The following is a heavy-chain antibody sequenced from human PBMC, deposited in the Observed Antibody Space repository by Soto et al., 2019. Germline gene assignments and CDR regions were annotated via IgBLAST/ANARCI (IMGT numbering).Heavy chain of an antibody. J-gene: IGHJ4*02. CDR2: VSHDGRNT. D-gene: IGHD6-19*01. Sequence: VQLVESGGGVVHPGRSLRLSCSASGFTFSDYAMHWVRRAPGKGLEWVAVVSHDGRNTHYADSVKGRFTITRESYKNTVSLEMTSLRAEDTSVYYCAKGGRQWLVTSDFNYWGQVALVTVSS. CDR1: GFTFSDYA. CDR3: AKGGRQWLVTSDFNY. V-gene: IGHV3-30*18.